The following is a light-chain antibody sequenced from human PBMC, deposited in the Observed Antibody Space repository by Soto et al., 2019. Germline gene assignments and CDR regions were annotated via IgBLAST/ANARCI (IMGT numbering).Light chain of an antibody. CDR3: AGRDDSTKSHV. CDR2: YDD. J-gene: IGLJ1*01. Sequence: QSVLTQPPSVSGAPRQRVTISCSGSSSNIGSNAVNWYQQFPGKAPKLLIYYDDLLASGVSARFSGSKSGTSASLAFSGLQSEDEADYYCAGRDDSTKSHVFRTGTKFTV. V-gene: IGLV1-36*01. CDR1: SSNIGSNA.